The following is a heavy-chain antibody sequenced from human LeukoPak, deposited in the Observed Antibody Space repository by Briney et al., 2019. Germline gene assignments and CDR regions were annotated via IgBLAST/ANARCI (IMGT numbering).Heavy chain of an antibody. Sequence: ASVKVSCKASGYTFTGYYIHWVRQAPGQGLEWMGWINPNTGDTNYAQKFQGRVTMTRDTSISTAYMELSRLRSDDTAVYYCARDRGSLDAFDIWGQGTMVTVSS. CDR3: ARDRGSLDAFDI. D-gene: IGHD3-16*01. V-gene: IGHV1-2*02. CDR2: INPNTGDT. CDR1: GYTFTGYY. J-gene: IGHJ3*02.